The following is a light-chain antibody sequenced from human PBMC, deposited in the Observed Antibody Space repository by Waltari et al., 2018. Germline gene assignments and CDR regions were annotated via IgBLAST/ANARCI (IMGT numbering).Light chain of an antibody. CDR1: QGISNY. Sequence: DIQLTQSPSFLSASVRDRVTITCRASQGISNYLAWYQQKPGKAPKLLIYSASTLQSGVPSRFSGSGSGREFTLTISSLQSEDFAVYYCQQYNTWPPYTFGQGTKLEIK. CDR3: QQYNTWPPYT. V-gene: IGKV1-9*01. J-gene: IGKJ2*01. CDR2: SAS.